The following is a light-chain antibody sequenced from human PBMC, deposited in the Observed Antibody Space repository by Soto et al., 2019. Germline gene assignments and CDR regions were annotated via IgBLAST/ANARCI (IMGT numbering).Light chain of an antibody. V-gene: IGLV2-14*01. CDR1: SSDVGGSNY. J-gene: IGLJ2*01. CDR2: DVI. Sequence: QSALTQPASVSGSPGQSITMSCTGTSSDVGGSNYVSWYQQHPGKAPKLMIYDVINRPSGVSSRFYGSKSGITASLTISGLQAEDEADYYCSSYTSRGTVIFGGGTKVTVL. CDR3: SSYTSRGTVI.